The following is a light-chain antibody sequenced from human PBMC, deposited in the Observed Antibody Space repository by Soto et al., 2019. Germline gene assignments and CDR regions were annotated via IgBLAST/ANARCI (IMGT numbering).Light chain of an antibody. V-gene: IGLV2-14*03. CDR1: SSDVGGYKY. CDR2: DVS. Sequence: QSALTQPASVSGSPGQSITISCTGTSSDVGGYKYVSWYQRYPGKAPKLMIYDVSNRPSGVSNRFSGSKSGNTASLTISGLQAEDEADYYCSSYTSSSSYVFGTGTKLTVL. J-gene: IGLJ1*01. CDR3: SSYTSSSSYV.